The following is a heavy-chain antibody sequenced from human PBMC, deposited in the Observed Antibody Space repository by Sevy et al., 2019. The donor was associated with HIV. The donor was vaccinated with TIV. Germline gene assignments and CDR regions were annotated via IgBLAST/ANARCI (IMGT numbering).Heavy chain of an antibody. CDR1: GFTFSTYW. Sequence: GGSLRLSCAASGFTFSTYWMHWVRQPPGKGLVWVSRINSDGISTNYADSVKGRFTISRDNAKNTVYLQMNSLRAEDMAVYYCTSAYAYDTSAFEIDYWGQGALVTVSS. V-gene: IGHV3-74*01. J-gene: IGHJ4*02. D-gene: IGHD3-16*01. CDR2: INSDGIST. CDR3: TSAYAYDTSAFEIDY.